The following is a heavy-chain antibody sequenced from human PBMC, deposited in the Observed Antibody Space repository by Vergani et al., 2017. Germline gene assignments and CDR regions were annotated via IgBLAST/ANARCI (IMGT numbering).Heavy chain of an antibody. J-gene: IGHJ5*02. CDR3: ARINYYGSSGYSLTRWHNWFDP. D-gene: IGHD3-22*01. V-gene: IGHV3-7*01. CDR2: INQNESEK. CDR1: GFIFSHYW. Sequence: EVQLVESGGGLVQPGGSLRLSCAASGFIFSHYWMSWVRQAPGKGLEWVANINQNESEKYYVDSVKGRFTISRDNAKNSLYLQMNRLRAEDTALYYCARINYYGSSGYSLTRWHNWFDPWGQGTLITFSS.